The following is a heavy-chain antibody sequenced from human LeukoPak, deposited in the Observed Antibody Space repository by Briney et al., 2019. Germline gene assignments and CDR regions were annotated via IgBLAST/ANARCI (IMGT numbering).Heavy chain of an antibody. CDR3: ARQNSGYDLGPFAY. J-gene: IGHJ4*02. Sequence: PSETLSLTCTVSGGSISSYYWSWIRQPPGKGLECVAYISYSGSTNYNPSLRSRVTISLDTSKNHFSLKLSSVTAADTAVYYCARQNSGYDLGPFAYWGQGTLVTVSS. CDR2: ISYSGST. V-gene: IGHV4-59*08. CDR1: GGSISSYY. D-gene: IGHD5-12*01.